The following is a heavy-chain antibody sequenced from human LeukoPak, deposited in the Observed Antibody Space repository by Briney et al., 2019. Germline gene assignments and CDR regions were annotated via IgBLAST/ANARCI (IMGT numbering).Heavy chain of an antibody. Sequence: GASVKVSCKVSGYTLTELSMHWVRQAPGKGLEWMGGFDPEDGETIYAQKFQGRVTMTEDTSTGTAYMELSSLRSEDTAVYYCATDRGRFPGYYGYYYYMDVWGKGTTVTVSS. D-gene: IGHD3-10*01. CDR2: FDPEDGET. V-gene: IGHV1-24*01. J-gene: IGHJ6*03. CDR1: GYTLTELS. CDR3: ATDRGRFPGYYGYYYYMDV.